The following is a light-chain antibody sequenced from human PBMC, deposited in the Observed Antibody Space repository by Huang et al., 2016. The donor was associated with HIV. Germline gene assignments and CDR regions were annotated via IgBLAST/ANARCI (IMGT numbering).Light chain of an antibody. J-gene: IGKJ4*01. Sequence: EIVLTQSPATLSLSPGERASLSCRASQSVSSYLTWYQQKPGQAPRLLISDASNRATGIPPRFSGSGAGTDFTLTSSSLEPEDFAVYYCQQRSNWPLTFGGGTKVEI. CDR2: DAS. CDR3: QQRSNWPLT. V-gene: IGKV3-11*01. CDR1: QSVSSY.